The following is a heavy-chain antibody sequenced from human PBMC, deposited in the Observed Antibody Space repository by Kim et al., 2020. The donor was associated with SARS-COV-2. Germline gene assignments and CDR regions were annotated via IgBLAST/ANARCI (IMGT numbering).Heavy chain of an antibody. V-gene: IGHV4-59*08. CDR3: ARHSGYYFYYGFDV. Sequence: SETLSLTCTVSGDSISNYYWSWIRQPPGKGLEWIGYMYYSGTTNYNPSLKSRVTISVDTSKNQFSLWLSSVTAADTAMYYCARHSGYYFYYGFDVWGQGTTVTVSS. D-gene: IGHD1-26*01. CDR2: MYYSGTT. J-gene: IGHJ6*02. CDR1: GDSISNYY.